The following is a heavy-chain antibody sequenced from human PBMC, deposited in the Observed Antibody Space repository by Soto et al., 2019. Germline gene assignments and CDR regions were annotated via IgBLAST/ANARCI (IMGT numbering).Heavy chain of an antibody. V-gene: IGHV1-18*04. J-gene: IGHJ4*02. CDR3: ARISRGYTNTWYSAIDY. CDR1: GYTFTTYG. CDR2: VSYYNGNT. D-gene: IGHD5-18*01. Sequence: ASVKVSCKASGYTFTTYGISWVRQAPGQGLEWMGWVSYYNGNTNYAQKYQGRVTMTIDTSTSTAYMELGSLRSDDTAVYYCARISRGYTNTWYSAIDYWSQGTLLTVS.